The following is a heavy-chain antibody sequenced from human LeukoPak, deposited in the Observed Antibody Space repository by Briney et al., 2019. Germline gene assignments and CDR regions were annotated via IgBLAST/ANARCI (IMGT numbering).Heavy chain of an antibody. CDR3: ARHVLSGVRGIDY. CDR1: GGSFSGYY. CDR2: INHSGST. V-gene: IGHV4-34*01. D-gene: IGHD6-6*01. Sequence: KPSETLSLTCAVYGGSFSGYYRSWIRQPPGKGLEWIGEINHSGSTNYNPSLKSRVTISVDTSKNQFSLKLSSVTAADTAVYYCARHVLSGVRGIDYWGQGTLVTVSS. J-gene: IGHJ4*02.